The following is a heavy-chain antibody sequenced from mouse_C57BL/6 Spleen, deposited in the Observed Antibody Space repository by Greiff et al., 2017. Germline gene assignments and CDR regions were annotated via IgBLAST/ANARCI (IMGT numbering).Heavy chain of an antibody. Sequence: QVQLQQPGAELVKPGASVKLSCKASGYTFTSYWMQWVKQRPGQGLEWIGEIDPSDSYTNYNQKFKGKATLTVDTSSSTAYMQLSSLTSEDSAVYYCVRGGNYVGFAYWGQGTLVSVSA. J-gene: IGHJ3*01. D-gene: IGHD2-1*01. CDR2: IDPSDSYT. V-gene: IGHV1-50*01. CDR3: VRGGNYVGFAY. CDR1: GYTFTSYW.